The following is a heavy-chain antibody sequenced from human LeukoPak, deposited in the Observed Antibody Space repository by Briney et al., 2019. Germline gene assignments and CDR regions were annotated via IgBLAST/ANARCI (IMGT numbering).Heavy chain of an antibody. Sequence: PSETLPPTCCVSGRYISCGGYYWSWMRQPPGKGLEWIGYIYHSGRTYYNPSLKSRVTISVDRPKNQFSLKLSSVTAADTAVYYCARASAPTYCGGDCYSLDYWGQGTLVTVSS. V-gene: IGHV4-30-2*01. CDR3: ARASAPTYCGGDCYSLDY. D-gene: IGHD2-21*01. CDR2: IYHSGRT. CDR1: GRYISCGGYY. J-gene: IGHJ4*02.